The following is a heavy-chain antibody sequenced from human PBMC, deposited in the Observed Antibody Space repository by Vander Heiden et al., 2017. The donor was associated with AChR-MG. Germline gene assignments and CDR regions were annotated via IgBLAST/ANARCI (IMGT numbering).Heavy chain of an antibody. CDR2: ISSSSDYI. D-gene: IGHD3-3*01. Sequence: EVQLMESGGGLVKPGGSLRLSCAASGFTSGCTFSSSSMNWVRQAPGKGLEWVSFISSSSDYISYADSVKGRFTISRDNARSSLYLQMSSLRAEDTAVYYCARGVNYAFDYWGQGTLVTVSS. V-gene: IGHV3-21*06. CDR3: ARGVNYAFDY. CDR1: GFTSGCTFSSSS. J-gene: IGHJ4*02.